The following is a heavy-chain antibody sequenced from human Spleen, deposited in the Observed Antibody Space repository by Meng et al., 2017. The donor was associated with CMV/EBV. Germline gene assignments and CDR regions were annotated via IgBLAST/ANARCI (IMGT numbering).Heavy chain of an antibody. CDR1: GFTFSSYW. V-gene: IGHV3-74*01. CDR2: INSDGSST. Sequence: GGSLRLSCAASGFTFSSYWMHWVRQAPGKGLVWVSRINSDGSSTSYADSVKGRFTISRDNAKNTPYLQMNSLRAEDTAVYYCASGDYYYGMDVWGQGTTVTVSS. J-gene: IGHJ6*02. CDR3: ASGDYYYGMDV. D-gene: IGHD3-3*01.